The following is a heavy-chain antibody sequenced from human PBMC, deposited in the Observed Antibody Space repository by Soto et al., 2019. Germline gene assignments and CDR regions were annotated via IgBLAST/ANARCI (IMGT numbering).Heavy chain of an antibody. D-gene: IGHD3-10*01. Sequence: SETLSLTCAFSGDSVTDNYLTCIRQSPEKGLEWIGYMHYTGFSFSNPSLKSRVAMSVDKSKNEFTLQLTSVTAADTAVYYCARDTQDGSGPRIDIWGQGTMVTVSS. J-gene: IGHJ3*02. CDR2: MHYTGFS. CDR1: GDSVTDNY. CDR3: ARDTQDGSGPRIDI. V-gene: IGHV4-59*02.